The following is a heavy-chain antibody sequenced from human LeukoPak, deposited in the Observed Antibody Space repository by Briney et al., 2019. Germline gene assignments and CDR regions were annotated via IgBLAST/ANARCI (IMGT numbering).Heavy chain of an antibody. CDR1: GFSFNNYG. CDR3: AKPRVSIGSHFDY. Sequence: TGGSLRLFCAASGFSFNNYGMHWVRQAPGRGLEWVAMIPYDGSSEQYADFVKGRFTISRDNSKNTLYLQMNSLRDEDTALYYCAKPRVSIGSHFDYWGEGTLVTVSS. J-gene: IGHJ4*02. CDR2: IPYDGSSE. D-gene: IGHD2-15*01. V-gene: IGHV3-30*18.